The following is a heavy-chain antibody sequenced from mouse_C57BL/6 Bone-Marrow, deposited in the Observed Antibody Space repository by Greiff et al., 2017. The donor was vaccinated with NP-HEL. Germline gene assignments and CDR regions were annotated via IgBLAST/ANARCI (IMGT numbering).Heavy chain of an antibody. D-gene: IGHD2-1*01. J-gene: IGHJ3*01. V-gene: IGHV4-1*01. Sequence: GVDFSRYWMSWVRRAPGKGLEWIGEINPDSSTINYAPSLKDKFIISRDNAKNTLYLQMSKVRSEDTALYYCARRENYGNLAWFAYWGQGTLVTVSA. CDR2: INPDSSTI. CDR3: ARRENYGNLAWFAY. CDR1: GVDFSRYW.